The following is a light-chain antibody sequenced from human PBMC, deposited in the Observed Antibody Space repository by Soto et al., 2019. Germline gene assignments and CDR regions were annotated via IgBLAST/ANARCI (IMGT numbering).Light chain of an antibody. CDR1: QGISSY. Sequence: DIQLTQSPSFLSASVGDRVTITCRASQGISSYLAWYQQKPGKAPRLLIYAASTLQSGVPSRFSGSGSGTEFTRTINTHQPEDFATYYCQQLNSYPLTFGGGTKVEIK. CDR2: AAS. J-gene: IGKJ4*01. V-gene: IGKV1-9*01. CDR3: QQLNSYPLT.